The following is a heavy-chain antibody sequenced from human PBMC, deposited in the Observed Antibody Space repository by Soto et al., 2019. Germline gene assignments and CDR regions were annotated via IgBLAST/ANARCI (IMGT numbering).Heavy chain of an antibody. CDR1: GFTFSRYG. V-gene: IGHV3-30*18. CDR2: ISYDGSNK. Sequence: GGALKLSCAASGFTFSRYGMHWFRQAPGKWLEWVAVISYDGSNKYYADSVKGRFTISRDNSKNTLYLQMNSLRAEDTAVYYCAKLYGVGYFYYYYGMDVWGQGTTVTVSS. CDR3: AKLYGVGYFYYYYGMDV. J-gene: IGHJ6*02. D-gene: IGHD1-26*01.